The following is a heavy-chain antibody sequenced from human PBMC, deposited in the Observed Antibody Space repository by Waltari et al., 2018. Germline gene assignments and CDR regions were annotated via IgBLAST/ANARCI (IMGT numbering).Heavy chain of an antibody. Sequence: EVQLLESGGGLVQPGGSLRLSCAASGFTFSSYAMSWVRQAPGQGLEWVSAISGSGGSTYYADSVKGRFTISMDNSKNTLYLQMNSLGAEDTAVYYCANHVAGFWSSDPVGRYFDLWGRGTLVTVSS. CDR1: GFTFSSYA. CDR2: ISGSGGST. V-gene: IGHV3-23*01. CDR3: ANHVAGFWSSDPVGRYFDL. J-gene: IGHJ2*01. D-gene: IGHD6-19*01.